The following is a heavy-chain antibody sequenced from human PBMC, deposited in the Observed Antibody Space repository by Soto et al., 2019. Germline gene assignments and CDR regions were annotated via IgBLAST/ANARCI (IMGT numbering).Heavy chain of an antibody. V-gene: IGHV3-21*01. CDR3: ARDIVVVPAASVAHQT. Sequence: GGSLRLSCAASGFTFSSYSMNWVRQAPGKGLEWVSSISSSSSYIYYADSVKGRFTISRDNAKNSLYLQMNSLRAEDTAVYYCARDIVVVPAASVAHQTWGQGTLVTVSS. CDR1: GFTFSSYS. CDR2: ISSSSSYI. D-gene: IGHD2-2*01. J-gene: IGHJ5*02.